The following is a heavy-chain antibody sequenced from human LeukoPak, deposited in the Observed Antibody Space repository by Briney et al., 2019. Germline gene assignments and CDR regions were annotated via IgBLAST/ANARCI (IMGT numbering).Heavy chain of an antibody. Sequence: GGSLRLSCAASGFTFSSYAMSWGRQAPGKGLEWVSVISGSGGSTYYADSVEGRFTISRDNSKNTLYLQMNSLRAEDSAVYYCAKGAYCSSTSCPIDYWGQGTLVTVSS. CDR1: GFTFSSYA. V-gene: IGHV3-23*01. CDR2: ISGSGGST. J-gene: IGHJ4*02. CDR3: AKGAYCSSTSCPIDY. D-gene: IGHD2-2*01.